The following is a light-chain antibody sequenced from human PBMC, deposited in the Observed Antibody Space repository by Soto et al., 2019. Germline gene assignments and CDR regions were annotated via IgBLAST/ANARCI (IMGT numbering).Light chain of an antibody. J-gene: IGKJ5*01. V-gene: IGKV3-20*01. CDR1: QSVSSSY. CDR2: GAS. Sequence: EIVLTQSPGTLSLSPGDSATLYCRAIQSVSSSYLAWYQQKHGQAPRXLIYGASSRETGIPDRFSGSGAGTGFTLTISRLEPEDVAVDYCQQYGSSTRTFGQGTRLEIK. CDR3: QQYGSSTRT.